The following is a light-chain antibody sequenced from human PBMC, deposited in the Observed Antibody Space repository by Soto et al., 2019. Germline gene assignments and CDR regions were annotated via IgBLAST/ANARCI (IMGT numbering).Light chain of an antibody. CDR3: QSYDSSLSDVV. J-gene: IGLJ2*01. CDR2: GNT. Sequence: QAVVTQPPSVSGAPGQRVTMSCTGSSSNIGAGYDVHWYQQLPVTAPKLLIYGNTNRPSGVPDRFSGSKSGTSASLAITGLQAEDEADYYCQSYDSSLSDVVFGGGTQLTVL. CDR1: SSNIGAGYD. V-gene: IGLV1-40*01.